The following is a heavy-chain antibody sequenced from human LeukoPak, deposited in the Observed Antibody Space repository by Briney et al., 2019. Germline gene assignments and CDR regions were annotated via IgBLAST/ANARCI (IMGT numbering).Heavy chain of an antibody. V-gene: IGHV1-3*01. CDR3: ARELTGGWFDP. CDR1: GYTFTNYA. Sequence: ASVTVSCKASGYTFTNYAMHWVRQAAGQRLEWMGWINAGNGNTKYSQKFQGRVTFTRDTSASTAYMELSSLRSEDTAVHYCARELTGGWFDPWGQGTLVTVSS. J-gene: IGHJ5*02. CDR2: INAGNGNT. D-gene: IGHD1-26*01.